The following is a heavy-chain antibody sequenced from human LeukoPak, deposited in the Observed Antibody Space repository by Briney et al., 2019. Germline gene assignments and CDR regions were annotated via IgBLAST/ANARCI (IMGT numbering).Heavy chain of an antibody. CDR1: GGSISSYS. J-gene: IGHJ5*02. CDR3: ARAASGIAVAGILGWFCP. CDR2: IYYSGST. Sequence: SETLSLTCTVSGGSISSYSWSWIRQPPGKGLEWIGYIYYSGSTNYNPSLKSRVTISVDTSKNQFSLKLSSVTAADTAVYYCARAASGIAVAGILGWFCPWGQGTLVTVSS. V-gene: IGHV4-59*01. D-gene: IGHD6-19*01.